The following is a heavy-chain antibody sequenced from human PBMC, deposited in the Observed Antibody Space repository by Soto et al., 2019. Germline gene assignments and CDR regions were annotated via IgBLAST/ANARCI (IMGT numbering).Heavy chain of an antibody. CDR3: AKDEYWESHFYYFMDL. V-gene: IGHV3-21*01. D-gene: IGHD3-16*01. CDR1: GFTFSSYS. Sequence: GGSLRLSCAASGFTFSSYSMNWVRQAPGKGLEWVSSISSSSSYIYYADSVKGRFTISRDNAKNSLFLQMNSLRSEDTAIYYCAKDEYWESHFYYFMDLWGRGTTVTVSS. J-gene: IGHJ6*03. CDR2: ISSSSSYI.